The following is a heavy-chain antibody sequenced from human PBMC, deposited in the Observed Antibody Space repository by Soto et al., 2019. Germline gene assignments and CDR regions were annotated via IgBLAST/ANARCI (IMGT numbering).Heavy chain of an antibody. Sequence: QVQLVESGGGLVKPGGSLRLSCAASGFTFSDYYMSWIRQAPGKGLERVSYISSSGSTIYYADSMKGRFTISRDNAKNSLYLQMNSLRAEDTAVYYCAREDCSSTSCYGGAFDYWGQGTLVTVSS. V-gene: IGHV3-11*01. CDR3: AREDCSSTSCYGGAFDY. J-gene: IGHJ4*02. CDR1: GFTFSDYY. D-gene: IGHD2-2*01. CDR2: ISSSGSTI.